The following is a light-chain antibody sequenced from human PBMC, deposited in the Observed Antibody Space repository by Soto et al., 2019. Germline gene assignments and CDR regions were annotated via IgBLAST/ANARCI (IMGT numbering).Light chain of an antibody. J-gene: IGKJ1*01. V-gene: IGKV1-6*01. CDR3: LQDYNYPRT. Sequence: AIQMTQSPSSLSASVGDTVTITCRASQGISNDLGWYQEKPGKAPKLLIYAASSLQAGVPSRFSGSGSGTDFTLTITSLQPEDFATYYCLQDYNYPRTFGQGTKVEIK. CDR2: AAS. CDR1: QGISND.